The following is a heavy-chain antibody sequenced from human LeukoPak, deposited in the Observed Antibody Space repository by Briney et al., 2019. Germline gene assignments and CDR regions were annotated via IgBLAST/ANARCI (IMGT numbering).Heavy chain of an antibody. D-gene: IGHD7-27*01. Sequence: PGGSLRLSCAASGFTFSSSAMSWVRQAPGKGLEWVSSISGSGSGGSTYYADSVKGRFTISRDNSKNTLYLQMNSLRAEDTAVYYCAKEHGEFDLWGRGTLVTVSS. V-gene: IGHV3-23*01. CDR3: AKEHGEFDL. CDR1: GFTFSSSA. J-gene: IGHJ2*01. CDR2: ISGSGSGGST.